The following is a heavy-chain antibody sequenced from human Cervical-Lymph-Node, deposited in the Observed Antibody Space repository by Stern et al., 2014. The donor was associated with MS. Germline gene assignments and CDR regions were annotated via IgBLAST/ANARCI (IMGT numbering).Heavy chain of an antibody. CDR3: ARDRYYGSGSYLHY. Sequence: VQLVESGGGVVQPGRSLRLSCAASGFTFSSYGMHWVRQAPGKGLEWGAVIWYDGSNKYYADSVKGRFTISRDNSKNTLYLQMNSLRAEDTAVYYCARDRYYGSGSYLHYWGQGTLVTVSS. D-gene: IGHD3-10*01. CDR2: IWYDGSNK. CDR1: GFTFSSYG. J-gene: IGHJ4*02. V-gene: IGHV3-33*01.